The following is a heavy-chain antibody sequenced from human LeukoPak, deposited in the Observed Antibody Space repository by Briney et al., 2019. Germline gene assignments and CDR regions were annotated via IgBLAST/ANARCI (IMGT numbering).Heavy chain of an antibody. V-gene: IGHV3-53*01. CDR1: GFTVSSNY. J-gene: IGHJ4*02. D-gene: IGHD1-14*01. Sequence: GGSLRLSCAAPGFTVSSNYMSWVRQAPGKGLEWVSVIYSGGSTYYADSVKGRFTISRDNSKNTLYLQMSSLRAEDTAVYYCVKEAGGFDYWGQGALVTVSS. CDR2: IYSGGST. CDR3: VKEAGGFDY.